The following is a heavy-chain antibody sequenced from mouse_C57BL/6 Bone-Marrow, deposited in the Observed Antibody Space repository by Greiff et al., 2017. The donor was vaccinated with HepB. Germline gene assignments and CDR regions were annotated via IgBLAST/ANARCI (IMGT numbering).Heavy chain of an antibody. V-gene: IGHV1-55*01. CDR1: GYTFTSYW. CDR2: IYPGSGST. D-gene: IGHD1-1*01. J-gene: IGHJ2*01. Sequence: QVQLQQPGAELVKPGASVKMSCKASGYTFTSYWITWVKQRPGQGLEWIGDIYPGSGSTNYNQKFKGKAILTADKSSSTAYMELRSLTSEDSAVYYCTRGPLYYGSSSYFDYWGQGTTLTVSS. CDR3: TRGPLYYGSSSYFDY.